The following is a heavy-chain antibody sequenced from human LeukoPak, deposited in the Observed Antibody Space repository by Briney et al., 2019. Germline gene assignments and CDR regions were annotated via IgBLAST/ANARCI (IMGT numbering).Heavy chain of an antibody. J-gene: IGHJ6*02. CDR1: GYSFTSYG. CDR3: ARDELAHDGMDV. Sequence: ASVTVSFKASGYSFTSYGISWVRQAPGQGLEWMGWISAYSGNTKYAQKLQGRVTMTTDTSTSTAYMELRSLRSDDTAVYYCARDELAHDGMDVWGQGTTVTVSS. CDR2: ISAYSGNT. D-gene: IGHD3-10*01. V-gene: IGHV1-18*01.